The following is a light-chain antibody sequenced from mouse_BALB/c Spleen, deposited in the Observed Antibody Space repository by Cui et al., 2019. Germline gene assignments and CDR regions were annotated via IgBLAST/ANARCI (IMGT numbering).Light chain of an antibody. V-gene: IGKV12-98*01. CDR1: QTIGTW. Sequence: DIQMTQSPASQSASLGESVTITCLASQTIGTWLAWYQQKPGKSPQLLIYAATSLADGVPSRFSGSGSGTKFSFKISSLQAEDLVSYYCQQLYSTPFTFGSGTKLEIK. J-gene: IGKJ4*01. CDR3: QQLYSTPFT. CDR2: AAT.